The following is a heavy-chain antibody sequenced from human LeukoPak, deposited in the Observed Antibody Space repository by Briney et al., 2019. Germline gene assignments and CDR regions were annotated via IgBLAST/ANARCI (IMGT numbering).Heavy chain of an antibody. CDR2: ISGYNGYT. Sequence: ASVTVSCKTSGYLFTNYGVSWVRQAPGQGLEWMGWISGYNGYTNYAQKFQFRVTMTTDTSTSTAYMELRSLTSDDTAVYYCARDKAVTTELTQYFHHWGQGTLVTVSS. V-gene: IGHV1-18*01. J-gene: IGHJ1*01. CDR1: GYLFTNYG. D-gene: IGHD4-11*01. CDR3: ARDKAVTTELTQYFHH.